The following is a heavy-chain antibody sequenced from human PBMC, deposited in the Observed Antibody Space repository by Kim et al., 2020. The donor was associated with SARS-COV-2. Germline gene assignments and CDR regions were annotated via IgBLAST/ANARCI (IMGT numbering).Heavy chain of an antibody. Sequence: ASVKVSCKASGYTFTTYGISWVRQAPGQGLEWMGWISTYNGNTNYAQNLQGRVTMTTDTSTSTSYMELRSLRSDDTAVYYCARAPAHSERGSILFWGQGTMVTVSS. CDR2: ISTYNGNT. V-gene: IGHV1-18*04. D-gene: IGHD6-6*01. CDR3: ARAPAHSERGSILF. CDR1: GYTFTTYG. J-gene: IGHJ3*01.